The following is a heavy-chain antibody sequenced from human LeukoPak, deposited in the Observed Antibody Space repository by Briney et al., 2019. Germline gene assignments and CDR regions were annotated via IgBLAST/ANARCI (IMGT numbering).Heavy chain of an antibody. CDR2: IKSKVYSATA. CDR1: GFRFNYAW. V-gene: IGHV3-15*01. CDR3: AALGFGDFSASDN. J-gene: IGHJ4*02. Sequence: GALRLSCVASGFRFNYAWVDWGRQGPGKGVEGVGRIKSKVYSATADYAAPVMGRFTISRDDSKSTLYLQMNSLKIEDTAVYYCAALGFGDFSASDNWGQGTLVTVSS. D-gene: IGHD3-10*01.